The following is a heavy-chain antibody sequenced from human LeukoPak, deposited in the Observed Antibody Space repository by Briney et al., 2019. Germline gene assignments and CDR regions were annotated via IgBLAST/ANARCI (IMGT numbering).Heavy chain of an antibody. D-gene: IGHD5-18*01. Sequence: SETLSLTCTVSGGSISDYYWSWIRQPPGKGLEWIGYIYYSGSTNYNPSLKSRVTISVDTSKNQFSLRLSSVTAAYTAVYYCARLKDTAVAYYTGMDVWGQGTTVTVSS. J-gene: IGHJ6*02. CDR2: IYYSGST. CDR1: GGSISDYY. CDR3: ARLKDTAVAYYTGMDV. V-gene: IGHV4-59*08.